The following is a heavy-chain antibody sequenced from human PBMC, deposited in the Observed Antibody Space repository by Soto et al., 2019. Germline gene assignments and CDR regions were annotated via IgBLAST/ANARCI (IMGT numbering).Heavy chain of an antibody. CDR2: ISGSGGSA. V-gene: IGHV3-23*01. J-gene: IGHJ3*01. CDR1: GFTFGNYA. D-gene: IGHD6-19*01. CDR3: VREGSGWNSRGSFDF. Sequence: EVQLLESGGGLVGPGGSLRLSCAASGFTFGNYAMNWVRQAPGKGLECVSVISGSGGSAYYADSVQGRFTISRDNSKNTLYMQMNSLRDEDTAIYYCVREGSGWNSRGSFDFWGRGTMVTVTS.